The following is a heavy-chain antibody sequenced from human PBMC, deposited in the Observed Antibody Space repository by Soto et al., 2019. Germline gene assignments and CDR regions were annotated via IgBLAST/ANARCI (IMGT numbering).Heavy chain of an antibody. CDR3: ARDQLGPRHQLVLFDI. V-gene: IGHV6-1*01. J-gene: IGHJ3*02. D-gene: IGHD6-13*01. CDR2: TYYRSKWYN. CDR1: GDSVSSNSAA. Sequence: SQTLSLTCAISGDSVSSNSAAWNWIRQSPSRGLEWLGRTYYRSKWYNDYAVSVKSRITINPDTSKNQFSLQLNSVTPEDTAVYYCARDQLGPRHQLVLFDIWGQGTMVTVSS.